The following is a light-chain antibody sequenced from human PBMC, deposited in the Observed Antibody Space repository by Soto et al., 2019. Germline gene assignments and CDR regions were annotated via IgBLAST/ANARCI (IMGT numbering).Light chain of an antibody. CDR2: LAS. V-gene: IGKV2-28*01. Sequence: DIVRTQSPLSLHVTAGEPASISCRSSQSLLHSNGYNYLDWYLQKPGQSPQLLIYLASNRASGVPDRFSGSGSGTDFTLKISRVEAEDVGVYYCMQPLQSWTFGQGTKVDIK. J-gene: IGKJ1*01. CDR3: MQPLQSWT. CDR1: QSLLHSNGYNY.